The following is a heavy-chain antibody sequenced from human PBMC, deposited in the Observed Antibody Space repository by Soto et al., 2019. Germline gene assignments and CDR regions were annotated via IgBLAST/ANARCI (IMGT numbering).Heavy chain of an antibody. Sequence: GGSLRLSCAASGFTFSNAWMSWVRQAPGKGLEWVGRIKSKTDGGTTDYAAPVKGRFTISRDDSKNTLYLQMNNLRAEDTAVYFCARIRATDYEIDYWGQGTLVTVSS. CDR1: GFTFSNAW. CDR3: ARIRATDYEIDY. D-gene: IGHD3-22*01. CDR2: IKSKTDGGTT. V-gene: IGHV3-15*01. J-gene: IGHJ4*02.